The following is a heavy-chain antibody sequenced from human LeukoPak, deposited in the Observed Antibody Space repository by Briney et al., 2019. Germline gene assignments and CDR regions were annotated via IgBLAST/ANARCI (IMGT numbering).Heavy chain of an antibody. CDR2: IKSKTDGGTT. CDR3: ITFSMIVVVISD. CDR1: GFTFNNAW. J-gene: IGHJ4*02. D-gene: IGHD3-22*01. Sequence: PGGSLRLSCAASGFTFNNAWMSWVRQAPGKGLEWVGSIKSKTDGGTTDYAAPVKGRFTISRDDSKNTLYLQMNSLKTEDTAVYYCITFSMIVVVISDWGQGTLVTVSS. V-gene: IGHV3-15*01.